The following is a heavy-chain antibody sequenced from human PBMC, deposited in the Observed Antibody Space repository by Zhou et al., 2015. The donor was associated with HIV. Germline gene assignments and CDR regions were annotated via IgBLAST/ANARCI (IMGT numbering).Heavy chain of an antibody. V-gene: IGHV1-69*17. J-gene: IGHJ3*02. D-gene: IGHD2-15*01. CDR2: INPLFDIE. CDR1: GGTFSSYA. Sequence: QVQLVQSGAEVKKPGSSVKVSCKASGGTFSSYAISWVRQAPGQGLEWMGGINPLFDIENYAQRFRGRLSITADKSTSAAYMELRGLTSEDAAIYYCARSGGNFDYAFDIWGQGTKVVVSS. CDR3: ARSGGNFDYAFDI.